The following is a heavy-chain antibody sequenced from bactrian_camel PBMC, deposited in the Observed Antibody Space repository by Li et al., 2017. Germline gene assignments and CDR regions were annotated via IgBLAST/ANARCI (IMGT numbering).Heavy chain of an antibody. CDR2: INSGGSST. CDR3: AARPPGTYPHLWFGYDH. V-gene: IGHV3S40*01. Sequence: VQLVESGGGLVQPGGSLRLSCVASDFTFNHYDMAWVRQVSGRGLEWVSGINSGGSSTTYVDSVKGRFTISRDNAKNTVYLLMNSLKPEDTAMYYCAARPPGTYPHLWFGYDHWGQGTQVTVS. J-gene: IGHJ4*01. D-gene: IGHD1*01. CDR1: DFTFNHYD.